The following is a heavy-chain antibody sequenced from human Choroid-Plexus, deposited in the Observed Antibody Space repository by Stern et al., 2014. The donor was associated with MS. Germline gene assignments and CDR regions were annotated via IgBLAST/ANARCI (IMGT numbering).Heavy chain of an antibody. V-gene: IGHV3-30*18. J-gene: IGHJ5*02. CDR2: VSHDGSYK. Sequence: QVQLVESGGGVVQPGRPLRLSCVASGFTFGSCAMHWVRQAPGKGLEWVGGVSHDGSYKYYADSVKGRFTISRDNSQNTLYIQMSSLRPEDTAVYYCAKDRQYLTYFFDHWGQGSLVTVSS. D-gene: IGHD2/OR15-2a*01. CDR1: GFTFGSCA. CDR3: AKDRQYLTYFFDH.